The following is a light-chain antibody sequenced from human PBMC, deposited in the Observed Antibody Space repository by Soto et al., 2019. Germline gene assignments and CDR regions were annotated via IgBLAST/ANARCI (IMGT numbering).Light chain of an antibody. CDR3: QQYGSSPCT. Sequence: EIVMTQSPATLSVSPGERATLSCRASQSVSSNLAWYQQNPGQAPRLLIYGAPSRAPGVPDRFSGSRSGTDFTLTVSSLESEDLSVYYCQQYGSSPCTFGQGTKLDIK. CDR2: GAP. J-gene: IGKJ1*01. CDR1: QSVSSN. V-gene: IGKV3-20*01.